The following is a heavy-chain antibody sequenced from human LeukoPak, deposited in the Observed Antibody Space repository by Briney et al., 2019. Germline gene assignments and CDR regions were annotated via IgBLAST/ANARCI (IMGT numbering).Heavy chain of an antibody. Sequence: ASVKVSSKTYGYIFTSYGISWVRQAPGKGLEWMGWISVHNGYTRYAQKFQGRGTMTTDTSTSTAYMDLRSLRSDDTAVYYCARDMRHYRNYDSSGYYYNFEYWGQGTLVSVSS. J-gene: IGHJ4*02. CDR1: GYIFTSYG. CDR3: ARDMRHYRNYDSSGYYYNFEY. CDR2: ISVHNGYT. V-gene: IGHV1-18*01. D-gene: IGHD3-22*01.